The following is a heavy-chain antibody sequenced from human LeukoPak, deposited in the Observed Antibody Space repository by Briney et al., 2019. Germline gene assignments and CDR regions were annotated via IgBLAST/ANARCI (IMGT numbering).Heavy chain of an antibody. CDR3: AKRVLAYFDY. D-gene: IGHD5-12*01. CDR1: GFTFSRNW. V-gene: IGHV3-23*01. Sequence: GGSLRLSCAASGFTFSRNWMHWVRQAPGKGLVWVSAISGSGGSTYYADSVKGRFTITRDNSKNTLYLQMNSLRAEDTAVYYCAKRVLAYFDYWGQGTLVTVSS. CDR2: ISGSGGST. J-gene: IGHJ4*02.